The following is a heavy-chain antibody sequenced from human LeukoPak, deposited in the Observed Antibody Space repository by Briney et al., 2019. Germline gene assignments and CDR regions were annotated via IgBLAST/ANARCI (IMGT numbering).Heavy chain of an antibody. CDR3: AKVGDYDLNGLDY. Sequence: GGSVRLSCAASGFTFSSYAMHWVRQAPGKGLEWVAVISYDGSNKYYADSVKGRFTISRDNSKNTLYLQMNSLRAEDTAVYYCAKVGDYDLNGLDYWGQGTLVTVSS. D-gene: IGHD4-17*01. CDR1: GFTFSSYA. J-gene: IGHJ4*02. V-gene: IGHV3-30*04. CDR2: ISYDGSNK.